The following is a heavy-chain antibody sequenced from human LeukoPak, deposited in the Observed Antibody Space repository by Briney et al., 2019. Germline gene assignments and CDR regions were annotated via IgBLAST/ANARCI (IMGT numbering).Heavy chain of an antibody. CDR3: TTTTLTNIVVAIPFNF. Sequence: SETLSLTCAVSGGSISSSNWWSWVRQPPGKGLEWIGEIYHSGSTNYNPSLKSRVTISVDKSKNQFSLKLSSVTAADTAVYYCTTTTLTNIVVAIPFNFWGQGTLVTVSS. CDR1: GGSISSSNW. V-gene: IGHV4-4*02. J-gene: IGHJ4*02. CDR2: IYHSGST. D-gene: IGHD3-22*01.